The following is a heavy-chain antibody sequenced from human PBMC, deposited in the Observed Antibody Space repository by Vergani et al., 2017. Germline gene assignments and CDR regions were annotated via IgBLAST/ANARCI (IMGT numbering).Heavy chain of an antibody. J-gene: IGHJ4*02. Sequence: QVQLVQSGAEVKKPGASVKVSCKASGYTFTSYYMPWVRQAPGQGLEWMGIINPSGGSTSYAQKFQGRVTMTRDTSTSTVYMELSSLRSEDTAVYYCARGPPTVVVPAAMVLFDYWGQGTLVTVSS. CDR2: INPSGGST. CDR1: GYTFTSYY. CDR3: ARGPPTVVVPAAMVLFDY. V-gene: IGHV1-46*03. D-gene: IGHD2-2*01.